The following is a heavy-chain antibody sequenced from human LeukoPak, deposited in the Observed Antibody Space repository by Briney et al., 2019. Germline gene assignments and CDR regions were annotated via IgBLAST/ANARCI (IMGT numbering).Heavy chain of an antibody. CDR2: ISGSGGST. Sequence: GESLRLSCAASGFTFSSYAMSWVRQAPGKGLEWVSAISGSGGSTYYADSVKGRFTISRDNSKNTLYLQMNSLRAEDTAVYYCARGYDFWSGYDYWGQGTLVTVSS. D-gene: IGHD3-3*01. J-gene: IGHJ4*02. CDR3: ARGYDFWSGYDY. CDR1: GFTFSSYA. V-gene: IGHV3-23*01.